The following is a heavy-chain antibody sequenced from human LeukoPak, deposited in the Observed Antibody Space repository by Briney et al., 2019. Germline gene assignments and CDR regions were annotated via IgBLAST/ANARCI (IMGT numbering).Heavy chain of an antibody. Sequence: ASVKVSCKASEDSFTGYYMHWVRQAPGQGPAWMGWINPHNGGAKYADRLQGRVTMTRDTSIGTAYMELSRLRSDDTAVYYCARGGAGSAYYGWDFFRFDYWGQGTLVTVSS. D-gene: IGHD4-17*01. CDR3: ARGGAGSAYYGWDFFRFDY. J-gene: IGHJ4*02. V-gene: IGHV1-2*02. CDR2: INPHNGGA. CDR1: EDSFTGYY.